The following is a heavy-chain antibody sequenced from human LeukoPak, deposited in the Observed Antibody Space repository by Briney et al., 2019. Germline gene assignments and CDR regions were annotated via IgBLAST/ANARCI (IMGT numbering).Heavy chain of an antibody. CDR1: GGSSSDYY. J-gene: IGHJ5*02. V-gene: IGHV4-59*01. Sequence: PSETLSLTCAVYGGSSSDYYWSWIRQPPGKGLEWIGYIYSSGSTNYNPSLKSRVTILLDMSKNQFSLKLNSVTAADTAVYYRAKHEPYCSGGDCYGWFDPWGQGTLVTVSS. D-gene: IGHD2-15*01. CDR3: AKHEPYCSGGDCYGWFDP. CDR2: IYSSGST.